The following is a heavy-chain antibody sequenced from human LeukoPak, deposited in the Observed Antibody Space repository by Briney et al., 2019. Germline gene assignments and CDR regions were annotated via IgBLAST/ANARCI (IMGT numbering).Heavy chain of an antibody. D-gene: IGHD3-22*01. CDR2: IIPILGIA. J-gene: IGHJ3*02. CDR3: ARSVGSWLLVRHAFDI. CDR1: GGTFSSYT. Sequence: GASVKVSCKASGGTFSSYTISWVRQAPGQGLEWMGRIIPILGIANYAQKFQGRVTITADKSTSTAYMELSSLRSEDTAVYYCARSVGSWLLVRHAFDIWGQGTMVTVSS. V-gene: IGHV1-69*02.